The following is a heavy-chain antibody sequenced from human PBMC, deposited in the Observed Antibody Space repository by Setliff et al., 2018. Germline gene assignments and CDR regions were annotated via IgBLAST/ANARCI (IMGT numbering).Heavy chain of an antibody. CDR1: GYSISSGYY. Sequence: TSETLSLTCAVSGYSISSGYYWGWIRQPPGKGLEWIGSIYHSGSTYYNPSLKSRVTIPIDTSKNQFSLKLSSVTAADTALYYCTVYNTGSSKDHYWGQGTPVTVSS. D-gene: IGHD2-8*02. V-gene: IGHV4-38-2*01. CDR2: IYHSGST. CDR3: TVYNTGSSKDHY. J-gene: IGHJ4*02.